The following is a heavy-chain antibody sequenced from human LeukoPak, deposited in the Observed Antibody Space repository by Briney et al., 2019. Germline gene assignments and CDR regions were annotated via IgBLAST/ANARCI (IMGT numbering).Heavy chain of an antibody. V-gene: IGHV3-53*01. CDR1: GFTFTNAW. CDR3: ARTSFGSGNYFDY. Sequence: PGGSLRLSCAASGFTFTNAWMSWVRQAPGKGLEWVSIVYSGGSTYYADSVKGRFTISRDTSKNTVYLQMNSLRAEDTAVYYCARTSFGSGNYFDYWGQGTLVTVSS. D-gene: IGHD3-10*01. J-gene: IGHJ4*02. CDR2: VYSGGST.